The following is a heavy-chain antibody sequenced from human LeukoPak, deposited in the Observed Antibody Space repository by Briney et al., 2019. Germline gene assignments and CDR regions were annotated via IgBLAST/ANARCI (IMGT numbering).Heavy chain of an antibody. V-gene: IGHV3-21*01. J-gene: IGHJ4*02. Sequence: PGGSLRLSCAASGXSFSTYNVNWVRQAPGKGREWVSSISSTTSHIYYADSVTGRFTISRDNAKNSLYLQMNSLRAEDTAVYYCARWPIAAAPPVYYFDYWGQGTLVTVSS. CDR1: GXSFSTYN. D-gene: IGHD6-13*01. CDR3: ARWPIAAAPPVYYFDY. CDR2: ISSTTSHI.